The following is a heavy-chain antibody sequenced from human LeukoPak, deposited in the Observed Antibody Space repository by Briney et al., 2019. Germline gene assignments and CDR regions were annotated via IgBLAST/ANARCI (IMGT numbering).Heavy chain of an antibody. D-gene: IGHD4-17*01. Sequence: SVKVSCKTSGGTFNNSAISLVRQAPGQGLEWLGGIMPLFGTAGYAQKFQGRVTITKDESTRTVYLELTSLTSDDTAVYYCARDVHGDYGSGWFDPWGQGTLVPVSS. CDR2: IMPLFGTA. CDR3: ARDVHGDYGSGWFDP. J-gene: IGHJ5*02. CDR1: GGTFNNSA. V-gene: IGHV1-69*05.